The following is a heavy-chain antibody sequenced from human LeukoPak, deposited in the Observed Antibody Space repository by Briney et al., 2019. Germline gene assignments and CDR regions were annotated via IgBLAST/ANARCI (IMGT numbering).Heavy chain of an antibody. CDR1: GGTFSSYA. D-gene: IGHD6-19*01. J-gene: IGHJ3*02. Sequence: SVKVSCKASGGTFSSYAISWVRQAPGQGLEWMGGIIPIFGTANYAQKFQGRVTITADESTSTACMELSSLRSEDTAVYYCAKSSGWDLDAFDIWGQGTMVTVSS. V-gene: IGHV1-69*13. CDR3: AKSSGWDLDAFDI. CDR2: IIPIFGTA.